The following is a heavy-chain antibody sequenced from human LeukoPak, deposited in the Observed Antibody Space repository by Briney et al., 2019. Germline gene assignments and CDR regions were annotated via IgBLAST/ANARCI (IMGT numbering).Heavy chain of an antibody. CDR1: GYTFTSND. CDR3: AREPHNAFFDY. Sequence: SVKVSLKASGYTFTSNDINWVRQATGQGLEWMGGIIPIFGTANYAQKFQGRVTITVDESTSTAYMELSSLRSEDTAVYYCAREPHNAFFDYWGQGTLVTVSS. V-gene: IGHV1-69*13. J-gene: IGHJ4*02. D-gene: IGHD1-1*01. CDR2: IIPIFGTA.